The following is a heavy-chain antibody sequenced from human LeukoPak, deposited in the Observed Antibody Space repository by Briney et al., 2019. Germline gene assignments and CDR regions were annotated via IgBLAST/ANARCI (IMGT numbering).Heavy chain of an antibody. Sequence: ASVKVSCKASGYTFTGYYMHWVRQAPGQGLEWMGWINPNSGGTNYAQKFRGWVTMTRDTSISTAYMELSRLRSDDTAVYYCARVAYYDSSGYPVSDAFDIWGQGTMVTVSS. J-gene: IGHJ3*02. CDR3: ARVAYYDSSGYPVSDAFDI. CDR2: INPNSGGT. D-gene: IGHD3-22*01. V-gene: IGHV1-2*04. CDR1: GYTFTGYY.